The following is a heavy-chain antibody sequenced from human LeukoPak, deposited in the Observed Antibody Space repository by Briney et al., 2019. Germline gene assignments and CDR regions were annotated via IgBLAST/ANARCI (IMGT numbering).Heavy chain of an antibody. CDR2: IVVGSGNT. CDR1: GFTFTSSA. J-gene: IGHJ3*02. Sequence: GTSVKVSCKASGFTFTSSAMQWVRQAREQRLEWIGWIVVGSGNTNYAQKFQERVTITRDMSTSTAYMELSSLRSEDTAVYYCAAVVGATNAFDIWGQGTMVTVSS. D-gene: IGHD1-26*01. CDR3: AAVVGATNAFDI. V-gene: IGHV1-58*02.